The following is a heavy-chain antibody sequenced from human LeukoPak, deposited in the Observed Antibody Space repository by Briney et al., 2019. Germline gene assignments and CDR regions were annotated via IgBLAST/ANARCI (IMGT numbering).Heavy chain of an antibody. CDR1: GFTFSSYW. CDR2: INSDGSIT. CDR3: MMSLTAHYYYGMDV. J-gene: IGHJ6*02. Sequence: QPGGSLRLSCAASGFTFSSYWMHWVRQAPGKGLVWVSRINSDGSITTYADSVRGRFTISRDNAKNSLYLQMNSLRAEDTAVYHCMMSLTAHYYYGMDVWGQGTTVAVSS. V-gene: IGHV3-74*01. D-gene: IGHD2-21*02.